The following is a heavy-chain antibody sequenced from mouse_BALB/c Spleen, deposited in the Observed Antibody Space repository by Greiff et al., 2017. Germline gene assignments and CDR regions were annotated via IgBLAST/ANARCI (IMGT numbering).Heavy chain of an antibody. D-gene: IGHD2-4*01. Sequence: EVKLMESGGDLVKPGGSLKLSCAASGFTFSSYGMSWVRQTPDKRLEWVATISSGGSYTYYPDSVKGRFTISRDNAKNTLYLQMSSLKSEDTAMYYCARQRITTLGVYAMDYWGQGTSVTVSS. CDR2: ISSGGSYT. CDR1: GFTFSSYG. CDR3: ARQRITTLGVYAMDY. V-gene: IGHV5-6*01. J-gene: IGHJ4*01.